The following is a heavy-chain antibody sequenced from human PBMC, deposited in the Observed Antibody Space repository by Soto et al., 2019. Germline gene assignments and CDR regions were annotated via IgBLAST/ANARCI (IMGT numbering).Heavy chain of an antibody. CDR1: GDSISSDYY. CDR2: ISHSGIT. D-gene: IGHD6-6*01. CDR3: ARALGSSPLSS. J-gene: IGHJ5*02. V-gene: IGHV4-31*03. Sequence: QVHLQESGPGLVKPSQTLSLTCTVSGDSISSDYYWSWIRQHPGEGLEWIGYISHSGITLYNPSLQSRVTTSVDTSKNQFSLKLSSVTAADTAVYYCARALGSSPLSSWGQGTLVTVSS.